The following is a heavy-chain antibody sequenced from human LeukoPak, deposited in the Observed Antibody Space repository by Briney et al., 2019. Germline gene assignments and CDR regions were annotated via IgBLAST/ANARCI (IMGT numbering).Heavy chain of an antibody. CDR1: GGFISSSSYY. J-gene: IGHJ5*02. CDR3: ARDVSVSSNWFDP. D-gene: IGHD5/OR15-5a*01. Sequence: PSETLSLTCTVSGGFISSSSYYWGWIRQPPGKGLEWIGSIYYSGSTYYNPSLKSRVTISVDTSKNQFSLKLSSVTAADTAVYYCARDVSVSSNWFDPWGQGTLVTVSS. CDR2: IYYSGST. V-gene: IGHV4-39*07.